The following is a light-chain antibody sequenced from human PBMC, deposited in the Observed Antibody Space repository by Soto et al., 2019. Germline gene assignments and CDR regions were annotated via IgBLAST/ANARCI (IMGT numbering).Light chain of an antibody. CDR3: QQSGSSPRT. V-gene: IGKV3-20*01. CDR1: ESVSNVY. J-gene: IGKJ2*01. Sequence: EIVLTQSPGTLSLSPGERATLSCRASESVSNVYLAWYQQKPGQAPRLLIYDASNRATGIPDRFSGSGSGTDFTLPISRLEPEDSAVYYCQQSGSSPRTFGQGTKLEIK. CDR2: DAS.